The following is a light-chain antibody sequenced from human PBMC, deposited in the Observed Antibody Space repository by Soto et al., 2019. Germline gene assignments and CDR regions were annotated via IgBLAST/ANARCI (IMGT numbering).Light chain of an antibody. V-gene: IGKV3-15*01. CDR1: QSVNSN. J-gene: IGKJ1*01. Sequence: EIVMTQSPATLSVSPGERATLSCRASQSVNSNLAWYQQKPCQAPRLLISGASTRATGIPARFSGSGSETEFSLTISSLQSEEFAVYYCQQYNNWWTSGQGTKVEMK. CDR3: QQYNNWWT. CDR2: GAS.